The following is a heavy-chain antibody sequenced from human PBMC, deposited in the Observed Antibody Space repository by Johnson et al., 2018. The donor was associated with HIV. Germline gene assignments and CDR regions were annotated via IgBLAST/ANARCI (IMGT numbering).Heavy chain of an antibody. CDR1: GFTFSSYA. Sequence: VQLVESGGGLIQPGRSLRLSCAASGFTFSSYAMHWVRQAPGKGLEWVSYISSSGSTIYYADSVKGRFTISRDNAKNSLYLQMNSLRAEDTAVYYCASLYYNFWSGYSSSGWSHAFDIWGQGTMVTVSS. J-gene: IGHJ3*02. V-gene: IGHV3-48*04. D-gene: IGHD3-3*01. CDR3: ASLYYNFWSGYSSSGWSHAFDI. CDR2: ISSSGSTI.